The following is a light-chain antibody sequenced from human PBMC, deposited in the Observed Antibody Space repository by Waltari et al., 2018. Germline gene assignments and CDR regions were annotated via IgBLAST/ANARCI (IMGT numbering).Light chain of an antibody. CDR2: KDT. J-gene: IGLJ3*02. CDR1: ALPKAA. CDR3: QSADTSGSWV. V-gene: IGLV3-25*03. Sequence: SYELTQPPSVSVSPGQTARIPCPGDALPKAAAQWYQQKPGQVPVLVMYKDTERPSGIPERFSGSTSGTTVTLTIGGVQAEDEADYYCQSADTSGSWVFGGGTKLAVL.